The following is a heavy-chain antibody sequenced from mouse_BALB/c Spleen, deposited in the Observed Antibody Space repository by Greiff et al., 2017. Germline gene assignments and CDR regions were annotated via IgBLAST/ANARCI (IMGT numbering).Heavy chain of an antibody. CDR2: INPSSGYT. CDR1: GYTFTRYT. Sequence: QVQLQQSGAELARPGASVKMSCKASGYTFTRYTMHWVQQRPGQGLEWIGYINPSSGYTNYNQKFKDKATLTADKSSSTAYMQLSSLTSEDSAVYYCAREVYYLDYGGQGTTRTGSS. J-gene: IGHJ2*01. CDR3: AREVYYLDY. V-gene: IGHV1-4*01.